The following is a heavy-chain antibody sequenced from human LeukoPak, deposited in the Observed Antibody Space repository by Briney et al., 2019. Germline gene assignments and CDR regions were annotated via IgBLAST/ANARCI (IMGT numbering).Heavy chain of an antibody. Sequence: SETLSLTCAVSGGSISSGGYSWSWIRQPPGKGLEWIGYIYHSGSTYYNPSLKSRVTISVDRSKNQFSLKPSSVTAADTAVYYCARAGAYCGGDCYYDYWGQGTLVTVSS. D-gene: IGHD2-21*02. CDR2: IYHSGST. J-gene: IGHJ4*02. CDR3: ARAGAYCGGDCYYDY. CDR1: GGSISSGGYS. V-gene: IGHV4-30-2*01.